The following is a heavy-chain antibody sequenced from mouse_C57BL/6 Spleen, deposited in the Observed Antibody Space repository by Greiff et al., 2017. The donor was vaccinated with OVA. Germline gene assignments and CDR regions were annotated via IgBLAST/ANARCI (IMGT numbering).Heavy chain of an antibody. CDR3: ARFPFYDYDERAYYAMDY. CDR2: IYPGDGDT. J-gene: IGHJ4*01. V-gene: IGHV1-80*01. CDR1: GYAFSSYW. Sequence: QVQLKQSGAELVKPGASVKISCKASGYAFSSYWMNWVKQRPGKGLEWIGQIYPGDGDTNYNGKFKGKATLTADKSSSTAYMQLSSLTSEDSAVYFCARFPFYDYDERAYYAMDYWGQGTSVTVSS. D-gene: IGHD2-4*01.